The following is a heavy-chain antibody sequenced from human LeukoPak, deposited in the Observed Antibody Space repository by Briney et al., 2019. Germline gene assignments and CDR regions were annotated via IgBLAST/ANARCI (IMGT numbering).Heavy chain of an antibody. Sequence: GESLKISCKGSGYSFTSYWIGWVRRMPGKGLEWMGIIYPGDSDTRYSPSFQGQVTISADKSISTAYLQWSSLKASDTAMYYCASAIGYCSGGSCQYYFDYWGQGTLVTVSS. J-gene: IGHJ4*02. CDR1: GYSFTSYW. CDR3: ASAIGYCSGGSCQYYFDY. CDR2: IYPGDSDT. D-gene: IGHD2-15*01. V-gene: IGHV5-51*01.